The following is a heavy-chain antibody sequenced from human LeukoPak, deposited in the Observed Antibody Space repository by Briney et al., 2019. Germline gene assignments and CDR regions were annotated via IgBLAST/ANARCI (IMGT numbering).Heavy chain of an antibody. CDR3: TTGHLTPDY. V-gene: IGHV3-30-3*01. D-gene: IGHD3-3*02. CDR1: GFTFSSYA. CDR2: ISYDGSNK. J-gene: IGHJ4*02. Sequence: PGGSLRLSCAASGFTFSSYAMHWVRQAPGKGLEWVAVISYDGSNKYYADSVKGRFTISRDNSKNTLYLQMNSLRAEDTAVYYCTTGHLTPDYWGQGTLVTVSS.